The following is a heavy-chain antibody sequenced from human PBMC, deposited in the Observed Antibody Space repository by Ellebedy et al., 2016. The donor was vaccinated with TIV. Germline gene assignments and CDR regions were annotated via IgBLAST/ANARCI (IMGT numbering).Heavy chain of an antibody. CDR3: ARQKTDSGSFLCDI. D-gene: IGHD3-3*01. J-gene: IGHJ3*02. CDR2: IFYSGST. V-gene: IGHV4-30-4*01. CDR1: GGSIGSDDYY. Sequence: SETLSLTCTVSGGSIGSDDYYWSWIRQPPGKGLEWIGYIFYSGSTYYNPSLKSRVTISGDTSKNQFSLRPTSVTAADTAVYYCARQKTDSGSFLCDIWGQGTMVTVSS.